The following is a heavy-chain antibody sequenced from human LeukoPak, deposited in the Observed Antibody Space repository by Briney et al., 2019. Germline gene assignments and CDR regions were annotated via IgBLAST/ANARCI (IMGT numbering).Heavy chain of an antibody. D-gene: IGHD3-10*01. J-gene: IGHJ4*02. CDR1: GFTFSSYG. CDR3: ARMTLYGSGTVD. Sequence: GRSLRLSCAASGFTFSSYGMHWVRQAPGKGLEGVAVISYDGSNKFYADSVKGRFTISRDNSKNIVKLQMGSLRVEDTAVYHCARMTLYGSGTVDWGQGILVTVSS. CDR2: ISYDGSNK. V-gene: IGHV3-30*03.